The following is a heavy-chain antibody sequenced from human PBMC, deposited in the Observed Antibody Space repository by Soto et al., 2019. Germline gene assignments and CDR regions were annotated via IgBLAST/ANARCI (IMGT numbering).Heavy chain of an antibody. CDR3: ASVTRYCTGGGCNPNGFDP. J-gene: IGHJ5*02. CDR1: GGSISSGDYY. D-gene: IGHD2-8*02. V-gene: IGHV4-30-4*01. CDR2: IFYTGST. Sequence: QVQLQESGPGLVMPSQTLSLTCTVSGGSISSGDYYWSWIRQPPGKGLEWIGCIFYTGSTYYNPSLKIRITISVPTSKSQFSLKLTSVTAADTAVYYCASVTRYCTGGGCNPNGFDPWGQGTLVTVSS.